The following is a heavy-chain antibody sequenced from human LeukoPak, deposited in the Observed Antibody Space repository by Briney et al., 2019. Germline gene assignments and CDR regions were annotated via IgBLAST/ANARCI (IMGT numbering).Heavy chain of an antibody. CDR2: INHSGST. CDR1: GGSFGGYY. Sequence: SETLSLTCAVYGGSFGGYYWSWIRQPPGKGLEWIGEINHSGSTNYNPSLKSRVTISVDTSKNQFSLKLSSVTAADTAVYYCARFGRDGYNYRGGFDYWGQGTLVTVSS. D-gene: IGHD5-24*01. J-gene: IGHJ4*02. V-gene: IGHV4-34*01. CDR3: ARFGRDGYNYRGGFDY.